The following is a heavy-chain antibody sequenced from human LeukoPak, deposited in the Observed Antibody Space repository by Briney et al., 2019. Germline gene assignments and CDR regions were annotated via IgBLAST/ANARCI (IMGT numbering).Heavy chain of an antibody. V-gene: IGHV4-30-2*01. CDR3: AGQNVPTPHDY. J-gene: IGHJ4*02. Sequence: SETLSLTCTVAVGSISSGGYYWSWIRQPPGKGLEWIAYISAAGTTFYNPSLKSRVTVSLDRSKNQFSLNLTSITAADTAVYYCAGQNVPTPHDYWGQGTQATVSS. D-gene: IGHD2-2*01. CDR2: ISAAGTT. CDR1: VGSISSGGYY.